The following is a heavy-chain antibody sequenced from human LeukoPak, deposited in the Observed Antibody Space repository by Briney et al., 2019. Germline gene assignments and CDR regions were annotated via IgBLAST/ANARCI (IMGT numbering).Heavy chain of an antibody. D-gene: IGHD6-25*01. CDR1: GFTFSSYG. Sequence: PGGSLRLSCAASGFTFSSYGMSWVRQAPGKGLEWVSAISGSGGSTYYADSVKGRFTISRDNSKNTLYLQMNSLRAEDTAVYYCAKGTVGSGQRFDYWGQGTLVTVSS. V-gene: IGHV3-23*01. J-gene: IGHJ4*02. CDR2: ISGSGGST. CDR3: AKGTVGSGQRFDY.